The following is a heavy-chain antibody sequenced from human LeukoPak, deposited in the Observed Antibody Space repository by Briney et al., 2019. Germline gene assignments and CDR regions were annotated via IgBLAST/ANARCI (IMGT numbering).Heavy chain of an antibody. CDR3: ARTLRGGGALDY. CDR1: GFTFSDYW. CDR2: IKEDGSEK. V-gene: IGHV3-7*03. D-gene: IGHD3-16*01. J-gene: IGHJ4*02. Sequence: GGSLRLSCAASGFTFSDYWLNWVRQAPGKGLEWVANIKEDGSEKYYVDSVKGRFTISRDNAKNSLFLQMNSLRAEDTAVYYCARTLRGGGALDYWGQGTLVTVSS.